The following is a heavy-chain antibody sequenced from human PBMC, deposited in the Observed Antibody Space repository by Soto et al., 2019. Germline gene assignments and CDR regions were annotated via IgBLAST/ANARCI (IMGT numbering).Heavy chain of an antibody. Sequence: QVQLQESGPGLVKPSQTLSLTCTVSGDSISSGGYYWNWVRQHPGKGLEWIGFIYYNGNTYYNPSLKSRVTISVDPSKTQCSLTLSSVTAADTAVYYCARAGLRMAVAGLFYNYAMDVWGRGTTVTVSS. J-gene: IGHJ6*02. V-gene: IGHV4-31*03. CDR3: ARAGLRMAVAGLFYNYAMDV. CDR1: GDSISSGGYY. CDR2: IYYNGNT. D-gene: IGHD6-19*01.